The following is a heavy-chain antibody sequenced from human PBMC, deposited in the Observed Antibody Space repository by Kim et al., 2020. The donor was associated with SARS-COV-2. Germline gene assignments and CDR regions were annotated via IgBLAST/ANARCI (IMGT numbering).Heavy chain of an antibody. D-gene: IGHD6-25*01. V-gene: IGHV3-23*01. Sequence: DSGGGRVTITGDKSKNTLYLQVNGLRAEDTAVYYCAKEGAADLYYFDAWGQGTLVTVSS. CDR3: AKEGAADLYYFDA. J-gene: IGHJ4*02.